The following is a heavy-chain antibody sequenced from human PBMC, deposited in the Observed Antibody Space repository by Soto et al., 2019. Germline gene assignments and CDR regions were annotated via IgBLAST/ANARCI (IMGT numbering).Heavy chain of an antibody. CDR3: ARHRPQEDGSKKGFDY. D-gene: IGHD2-15*01. Sequence: PSETLSLTCTVSGGSINFYYWSWIRQAPGKGLEWIGYIYIYDTGSANYNPSLKSRATISGATSKNQFSLKLTSVTAADTAVYYCARHRPQEDGSKKGFDYWGQGTLVTVSS. V-gene: IGHV4-59*08. CDR2: IYIYDTGSA. J-gene: IGHJ4*02. CDR1: GGSINFYY.